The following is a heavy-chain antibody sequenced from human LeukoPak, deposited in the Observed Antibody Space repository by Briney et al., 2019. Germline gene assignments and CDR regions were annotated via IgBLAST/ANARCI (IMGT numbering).Heavy chain of an antibody. V-gene: IGHV4-39*07. D-gene: IGHD5-18*01. CDR3: ASGYSYGFDY. CDR1: GGSISSSSYY. Sequence: PAETLSLTCSVSGGSISSSSYYWGWIRQPPGKGLEWIGSIYYSGSTYYNPSLKSRVTISVDTSKDQFSLKLSSVTAADTAVYYCASGYSYGFDYWGQGTLVTVSS. J-gene: IGHJ4*02. CDR2: IYYSGST.